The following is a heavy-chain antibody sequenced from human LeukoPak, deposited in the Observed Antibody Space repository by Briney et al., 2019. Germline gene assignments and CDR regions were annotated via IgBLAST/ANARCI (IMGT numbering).Heavy chain of an antibody. D-gene: IGHD2-2*01. Sequence: GGSLRLSCAASGFTFTTYWMNWVRQGPGGRLEWVANISPDGSGEYYRDSVRGRFSISRDNAKQSLYLQMNNLRADDSGIYYCSGRDSSPNPWAYWGQGTQVSVS. V-gene: IGHV3-7*02. CDR3: SGRDSSPNPWAY. J-gene: IGHJ4*02. CDR2: ISPDGSGE. CDR1: GFTFTTYW.